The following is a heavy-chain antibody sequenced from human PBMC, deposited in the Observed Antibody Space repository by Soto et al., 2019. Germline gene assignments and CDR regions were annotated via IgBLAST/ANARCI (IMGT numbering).Heavy chain of an antibody. CDR1: GGSVISDSSS. CDR3: ARLNGYCVSTNCHGYYGMDV. Sequence: SETLPVTCTVSGGSVISDSSSWGWIRQSPGRGLEWIGTIYSSENTYYNPSLLSRVTISVDTSKNEFSLRLSSVTAADTAVYYCARLNGYCVSTNCHGYYGMDVWGQGTTVT. J-gene: IGHJ6*02. V-gene: IGHV4-39*01. D-gene: IGHD2-2*03. CDR2: IYSSENT.